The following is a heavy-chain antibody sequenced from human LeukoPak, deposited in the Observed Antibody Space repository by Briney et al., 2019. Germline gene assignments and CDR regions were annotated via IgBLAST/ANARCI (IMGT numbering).Heavy chain of an antibody. CDR2: MFYSGNT. J-gene: IGHJ4*02. CDR1: GGSIISSSYY. Sequence: PSETLSLTCGVSGGSIISSSYYWGWIRQPPGKGLEWIASMFYSGNTYYNPSLKSRVTMSVDTTENQFSLKLSSVTAADTAVYDCARHVVGNYDLLSFDYWGQGSLVTVSS. CDR3: ARHVVGNYDLLSFDY. V-gene: IGHV4-39*01. D-gene: IGHD2-21*01.